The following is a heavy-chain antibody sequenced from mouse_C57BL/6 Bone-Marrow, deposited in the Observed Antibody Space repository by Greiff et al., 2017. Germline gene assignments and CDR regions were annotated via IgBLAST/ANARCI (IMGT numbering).Heavy chain of an antibody. J-gene: IGHJ3*01. CDR2: ISSGSSTI. D-gene: IGHD1-1*01. Sequence: EVQLQESGGGLVKPGGSLKLSCAASGFTFSDYGMHWVRQAPEKGLEWVAYISSGSSTIYYADTVKGRFTISRDNAKNTLFLQMTSLRSEDTAMYYCARPRYYGSKWFAYWGQGTLVTVSA. V-gene: IGHV5-17*01. CDR3: ARPRYYGSKWFAY. CDR1: GFTFSDYG.